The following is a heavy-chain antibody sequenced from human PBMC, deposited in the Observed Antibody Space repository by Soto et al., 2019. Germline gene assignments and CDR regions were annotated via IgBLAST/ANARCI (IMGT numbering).Heavy chain of an antibody. CDR3: ARARDSYSSGWLQAGSFYFFGMDV. CDR2: IWFDGSVE. CDR1: GFSFKNYG. J-gene: IGHJ6*02. V-gene: IGHV3-33*01. D-gene: IGHD6-19*01. Sequence: GGSLRLSCAASGFSFKNYGIHLVRQAPGKGLEWVAGIWFDGSVEYYADSVQGRFTISRDNAKNTVYLLMNTLRAEDTAIYYCARARDSYSSGWLQAGSFYFFGMDVWGPGATVTVSS.